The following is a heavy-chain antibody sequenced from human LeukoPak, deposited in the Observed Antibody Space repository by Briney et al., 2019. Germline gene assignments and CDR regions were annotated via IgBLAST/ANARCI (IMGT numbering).Heavy chain of an antibody. CDR2: IKQDGSEK. V-gene: IGHV3-7*04. CDR3: ARDHSSSWYGSWLY. Sequence: GGSLRLSCAASGFSFSTYWMSWVRQAPGKGLEWVANIKQDGSEKYYVDSVKGRFTISRDNAKNSLYVQMNSLRAEDTAVYYCARDHSSSWYGSWLYWGQGTLVTVSS. D-gene: IGHD6-13*01. CDR1: GFSFSTYW. J-gene: IGHJ4*02.